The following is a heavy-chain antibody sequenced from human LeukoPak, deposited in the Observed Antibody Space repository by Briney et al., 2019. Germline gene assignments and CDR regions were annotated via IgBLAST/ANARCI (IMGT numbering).Heavy chain of an antibody. V-gene: IGHV1-69*13. CDR1: GGTFSSYA. CDR2: IIPIFDTA. J-gene: IGHJ6*03. Sequence: ASVKVSCKASGGTFSSYAISWVRQAPGQGLEWMGGIIPIFDTATYAQKFQGRVTITADESTSTVYMELSSLRSEDTAMYFCARAGPEADDYGDDRYYYYMDVWGKGTTVSISS. D-gene: IGHD4-17*01. CDR3: ARAGPEADDYGDDRYYYYMDV.